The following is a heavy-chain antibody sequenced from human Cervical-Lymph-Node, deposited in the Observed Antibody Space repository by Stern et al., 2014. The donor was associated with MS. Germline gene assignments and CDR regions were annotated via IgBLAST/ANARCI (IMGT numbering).Heavy chain of an antibody. CDR1: GYTFTNYA. CDR3: ARHPNSGDFVGGPDWFDP. Sequence: QVQLVQSGAEVKKPGASVKVSCKASGYTFTNYAIHWVRQAPGQRLEWMGWINAGNANTKYSQNFEGRVTITRDTSANTAYMELSGLRSEDTAVFYCARHPNSGDFVGGPDWFDPWGQGTLVTVSS. V-gene: IGHV1-3*01. CDR2: INAGNANT. J-gene: IGHJ5*02. D-gene: IGHD3-16*01.